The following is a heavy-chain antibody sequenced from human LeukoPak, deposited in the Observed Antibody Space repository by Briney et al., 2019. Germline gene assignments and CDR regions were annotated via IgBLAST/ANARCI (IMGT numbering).Heavy chain of an antibody. Sequence: SETLSLTCTVSGGSISSGGYYWSWIRQPLGKGLEWLGYIDHSGSTSYNPSLKSRVTISVDRSKNQFSLKLTSVTAADTAVYYCARWADYWGQGTLVTISS. V-gene: IGHV4-30-2*01. J-gene: IGHJ4*02. CDR3: ARWADY. CDR2: IDHSGST. CDR1: GGSISSGGYY.